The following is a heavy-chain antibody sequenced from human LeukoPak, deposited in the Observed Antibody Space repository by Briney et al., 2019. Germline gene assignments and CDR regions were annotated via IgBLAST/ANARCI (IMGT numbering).Heavy chain of an antibody. V-gene: IGHV4-34*01. Sequence: SETLSLTCAVYGGSFSGYYWSWIRQPPGKGLEWIGEINHSGSTNYNPSLKSRVTISVDTSMNQFSLKLSSVTAADTAVYYCARFPAGSYYFDYWGQGTLVTVSS. CDR3: ARFPAGSYYFDY. CDR1: GGSFSGYY. J-gene: IGHJ4*02. CDR2: INHSGST. D-gene: IGHD6-13*01.